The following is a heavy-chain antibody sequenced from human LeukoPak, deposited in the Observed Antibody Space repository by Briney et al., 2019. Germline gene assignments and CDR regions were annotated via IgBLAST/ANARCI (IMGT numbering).Heavy chain of an antibody. J-gene: IGHJ4*02. Sequence: SETLSLTCTVSGGSISSSSYYWGWLRQPPGKGLEWIGYIYYSGSTNYNPSLKSRVTISVDTSKNQFSLKLSSVTAADTAVYYCARGSGEIFDYWGQGTLVTVSS. V-gene: IGHV4-61*05. CDR1: GGSISSSSYY. D-gene: IGHD7-27*01. CDR2: IYYSGST. CDR3: ARGSGEIFDY.